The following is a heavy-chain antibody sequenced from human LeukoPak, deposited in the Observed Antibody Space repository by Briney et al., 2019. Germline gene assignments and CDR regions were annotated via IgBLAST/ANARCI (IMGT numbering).Heavy chain of an antibody. CDR3: ARDLGLRQQLAFDY. D-gene: IGHD6-13*01. Sequence: GASVKVSCKASGYTFTSYDINWVRQAPGQGLEWMGWISAYNGNTNYAQKLQGRVTMTTDTSTSTAYMELRSLRSDDTAVYYCARDLGLRQQLAFDYWGQGTLVTVSS. CDR1: GYTFTSYD. CDR2: ISAYNGNT. V-gene: IGHV1-18*01. J-gene: IGHJ4*02.